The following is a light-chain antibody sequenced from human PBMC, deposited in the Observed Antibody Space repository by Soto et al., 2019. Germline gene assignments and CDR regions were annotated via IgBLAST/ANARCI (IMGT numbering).Light chain of an antibody. CDR2: DAS. CDR3: QQYNNWPRT. J-gene: IGKJ2*01. CDR1: QSVSSN. Sequence: ETVMTQSAAALSVSVGERVTLSCRASQSVSSNLAWYQQRPGQAPRLLIHDASTRATGVPDRFSGSGSGTDFTLTISSLQPEDFAIYYCQQYNNWPRTFGQGTKLESK. V-gene: IGKV3-15*01.